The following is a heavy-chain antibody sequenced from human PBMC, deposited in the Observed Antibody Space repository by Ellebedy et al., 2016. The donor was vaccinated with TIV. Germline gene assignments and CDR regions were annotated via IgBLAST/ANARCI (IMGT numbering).Heavy chain of an antibody. CDR3: ARDGPWGYHWFDP. V-gene: IGHV1-18*04. J-gene: IGHJ5*02. D-gene: IGHD3-16*02. Sequence: AASVKVSCKASGYTFTNYGISWVRQAPGQGLEWMGWISGYNGNTYSAQKLQGRVTMTTDTSTSTAYMELRSLSSDDTAVYYCARDGPWGYHWFDPWGQGTLVTVSS. CDR2: ISGYNGNT. CDR1: GYTFTNYG.